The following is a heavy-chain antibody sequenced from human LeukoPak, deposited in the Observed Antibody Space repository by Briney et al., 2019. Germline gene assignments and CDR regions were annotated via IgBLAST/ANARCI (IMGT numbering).Heavy chain of an antibody. D-gene: IGHD2-15*01. Sequence: GGSLRLSCAASGFTFSSYAMHWVRQAPGKGLEYVSAISSNGGSTYYANSVKGRFTISRDNSKNTLYLQMGSLRAEDMAVYYCAREDRRGYCSGGSCYSGRADYWGQGTLVTVSS. J-gene: IGHJ4*02. CDR2: ISSNGGST. CDR1: GFTFSSYA. CDR3: AREDRRGYCSGGSCYSGRADY. V-gene: IGHV3-64*01.